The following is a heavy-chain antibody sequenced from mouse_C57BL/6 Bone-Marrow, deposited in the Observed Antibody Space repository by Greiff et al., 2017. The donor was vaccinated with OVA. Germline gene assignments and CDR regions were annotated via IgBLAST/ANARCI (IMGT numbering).Heavy chain of an antibody. CDR1: GFTFSDYG. CDR2: ISSGSSTI. V-gene: IGHV5-17*01. J-gene: IGHJ1*03. D-gene: IGHD1-1*01. Sequence: EVMLVESGGGLVKPGGSLKLSCAASGFTFSDYGMHWVRQAPEKGLEWVAYISSGSSTIYYADTVKGRFTTSSDNAKNTLFLQMTSLKSEDTAMYYCARQLLLRYKGYFDVWGTGTTVTVSS. CDR3: ARQLLLRYKGYFDV.